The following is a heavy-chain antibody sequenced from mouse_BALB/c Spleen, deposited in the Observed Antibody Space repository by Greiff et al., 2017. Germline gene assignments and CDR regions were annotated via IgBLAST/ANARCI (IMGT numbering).Heavy chain of an antibody. Sequence: EVQLVESGGGLVKPGGSLKLSCAASGFTFSSYTMSWVRQTPEKRLEWVATISSGGSYTYYPDSVKGRFTISRDNAKNTLYLQMSSLKSEDTAMYYCTRDYYGSSYGWYFDVWGAGTTVTVSS. V-gene: IGHV5-6-4*01. D-gene: IGHD1-1*01. CDR2: ISSGGSYT. CDR3: TRDYYGSSYGWYFDV. CDR1: GFTFSSYT. J-gene: IGHJ1*01.